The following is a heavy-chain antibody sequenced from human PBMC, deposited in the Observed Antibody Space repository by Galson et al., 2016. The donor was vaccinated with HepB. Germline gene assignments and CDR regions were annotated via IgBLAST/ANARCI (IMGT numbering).Heavy chain of an antibody. V-gene: IGHV3-7*01. J-gene: IGHJ4*02. D-gene: IGHD6-13*01. CDR1: GFTFSNYW. CDR3: ARGRGYSSLFYFDY. Sequence: SLRLSCAASGFTFSNYWMSWIRQAPGKGLEWVANIMLDGSEVYYVDSVKGRFTISRDNARNFLYLQMNSLGAEDTAVYYCARGRGYSSLFYFDYWGQGTLVTVSS. CDR2: IMLDGSEV.